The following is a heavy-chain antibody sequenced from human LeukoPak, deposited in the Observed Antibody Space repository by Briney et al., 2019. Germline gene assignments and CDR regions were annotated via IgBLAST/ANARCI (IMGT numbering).Heavy chain of an antibody. CDR2: IRGGGDST. CDR3: VYCSGGNCYYTVRGWTY. V-gene: IGHV3-23*01. CDR1: RFSFKNYA. J-gene: IGHJ4*02. D-gene: IGHD2-15*01. Sequence: GGSLRLSCAASRFSFKNYAMGWVRQAPGKGLEWVSAIRGGGDSTAYADSVKGRFTISRDNSKNTLYLQMNSLRAEDTAVYYCVYCSGGNCYYTVRGWTYWGQGTLVTVSS.